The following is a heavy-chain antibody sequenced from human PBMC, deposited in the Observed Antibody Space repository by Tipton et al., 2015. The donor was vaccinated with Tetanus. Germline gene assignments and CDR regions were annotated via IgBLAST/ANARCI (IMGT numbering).Heavy chain of an antibody. Sequence: SLRLSCAASGFSFSSYLMTWVRQAPGKGLELVASLKHDATEEYYVDSVKGRFAISRDNARNLLHLQMNGLRVEDTAVYYCARDVTGTASGRRWGQGTLVTVSS. J-gene: IGHJ4*02. CDR1: GFSFSSYL. D-gene: IGHD1-14*01. CDR2: LKHDATEE. V-gene: IGHV3-7*01. CDR3: ARDVTGTASGRR.